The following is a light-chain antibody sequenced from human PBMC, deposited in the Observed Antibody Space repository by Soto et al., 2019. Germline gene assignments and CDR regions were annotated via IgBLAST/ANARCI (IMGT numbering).Light chain of an antibody. J-gene: IGKJ4*01. Sequence: EIVLTQSPGTLSLSPGERVTLSCRASQSVSSGYLAWYQQKPGQAPRLVIYGASSRPTGIPDRFSGSGSGTDFTLTISRLEPEDFAVYYCQQYATSPRLTFGGGTKEEIK. CDR2: GAS. V-gene: IGKV3-20*01. CDR3: QQYATSPRLT. CDR1: QSVSSGY.